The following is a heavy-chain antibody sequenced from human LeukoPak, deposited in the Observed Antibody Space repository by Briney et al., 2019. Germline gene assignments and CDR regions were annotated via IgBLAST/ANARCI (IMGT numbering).Heavy chain of an antibody. J-gene: IGHJ6*03. Sequence: SETLSLTCTVSGGSISSSSYYWGWIRQPPGKGLEWIGSIYYSGSTYYNPSLKSRVTISVDTSKNQFSLKLSSVTAADTAVYYCARGSDATPYYYYYYMDVWGKGTTVTISS. CDR1: GGSISSSSYY. CDR3: ARGSDATPYYYYYYMDV. CDR2: IYYSGST. D-gene: IGHD1-26*01. V-gene: IGHV4-39*07.